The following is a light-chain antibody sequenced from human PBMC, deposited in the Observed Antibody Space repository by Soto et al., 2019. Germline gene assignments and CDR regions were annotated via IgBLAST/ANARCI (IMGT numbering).Light chain of an antibody. CDR1: QGISSY. CDR3: QQLNTFPVT. V-gene: IGKV1-9*01. Sequence: DIQLTQSPSFLSASVGDRVTISCRASQGISSYLAWYQQTPGKAPKLLIYASSTLQSGVRSRFSGSGSGTEFTLTIGSLQPEDFATYYCQQLNTFPVTFGQGTRLDI. J-gene: IGKJ5*01. CDR2: ASS.